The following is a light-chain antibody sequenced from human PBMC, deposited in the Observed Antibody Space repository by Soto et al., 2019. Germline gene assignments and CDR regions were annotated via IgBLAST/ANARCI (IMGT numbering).Light chain of an antibody. CDR1: QSVSSN. J-gene: IGKJ1*01. CDR3: QQYRT. V-gene: IGKV3-15*01. Sequence: EIVLTQSPATLSVSPGERATLSCRASQSVSSNLAWYQQKPGQAPRLLIYGASTRATGVPARFSGGGSGTEFTLTISSLQSEDFAVYYCQQYRTFGQGTKVEIK. CDR2: GAS.